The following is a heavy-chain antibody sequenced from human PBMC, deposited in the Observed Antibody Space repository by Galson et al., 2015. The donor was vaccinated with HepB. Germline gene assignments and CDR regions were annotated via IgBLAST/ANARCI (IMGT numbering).Heavy chain of an antibody. V-gene: IGHV1-46*01. CDR2: INPSGGST. J-gene: IGHJ5*02. Sequence: SVKVSCKASGYTFTSYYMHWVRQAPGQGLEWMGIINPSGGSTSYAQKFQGRVTMTRDTSTSTVYMELSSLRSEDTAVYYCARAGIAAAGKGRAVGNFDPWGQGTLVTVSS. D-gene: IGHD6-13*01. CDR1: GYTFTSYY. CDR3: ARAGIAAAGKGRAVGNFDP.